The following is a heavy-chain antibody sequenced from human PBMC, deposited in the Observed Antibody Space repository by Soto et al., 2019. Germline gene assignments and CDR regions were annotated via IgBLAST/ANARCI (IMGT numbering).Heavy chain of an antibody. V-gene: IGHV4-30-2*01. CDR3: ARGGVDYYDSSGYYFSPYYFDY. J-gene: IGHJ4*02. CDR1: GGSISSGGYS. Sequence: SETLSLTCAVSGGSISSGGYSWSWIRQPPGKGLEWIGYIYHSGYTYYNPSLKSRVTISVDRSKNQFSLKLSSVTAADTAVYYCARGGVDYYDSSGYYFSPYYFDYWGQGTLVTVSS. D-gene: IGHD3-22*01. CDR2: IYHSGYT.